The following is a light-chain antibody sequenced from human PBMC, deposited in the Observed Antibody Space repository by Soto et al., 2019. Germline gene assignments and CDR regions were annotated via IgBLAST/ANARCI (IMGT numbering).Light chain of an antibody. CDR3: QHSNSYSEA. J-gene: IGKJ1*01. CDR2: KAS. Sequence: DIQMTQSPSTLSASVGDRFTTTCRASQTISSWLAWYQQKQGKAPKVLIYKASTLKSGVPSRFSGSVSGTEGTITISSLKKDDGSTYYCQHSNSYSEAFGQGTKVDIK. CDR1: QTISSW. V-gene: IGKV1-5*03.